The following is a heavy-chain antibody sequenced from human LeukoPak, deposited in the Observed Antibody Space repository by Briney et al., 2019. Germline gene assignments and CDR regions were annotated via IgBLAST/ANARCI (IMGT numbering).Heavy chain of an antibody. CDR1: GFTFSTYG. D-gene: IGHD3-16*01. V-gene: IGHV3-33*01. CDR2: IWPDGSYK. CDR3: ARAVGPFDY. Sequence: GGSLRLSCATSGFTFSTYGIHWVRQAPGKGLGWVAAIWPDGSYKYYADSVKGRFTISRDNSKNTVYLQMNTLRDEDTAVYYCARAVGPFDYWGQRTLVTVSS. J-gene: IGHJ4*02.